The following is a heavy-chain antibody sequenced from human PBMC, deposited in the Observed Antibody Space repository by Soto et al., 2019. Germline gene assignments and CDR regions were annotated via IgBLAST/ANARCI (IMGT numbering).Heavy chain of an antibody. CDR2: TGSGTGPG. CDR3: ARRDSGGSYLYFDS. J-gene: IGHJ4*02. Sequence: QVQLVQSGAEVKKPGSSVKVSCKASGGTFSTNPISWVRQAPGQGLEWMGGTGSGTGPGNHAQKFQGRLTITVDKSTSTVYMGLSSLSSEDTAVYYCARRDSGGSYLYFDSWGQGTLVTVSS. V-gene: IGHV1-69*06. CDR1: GGTFSTNP. D-gene: IGHD2-15*01.